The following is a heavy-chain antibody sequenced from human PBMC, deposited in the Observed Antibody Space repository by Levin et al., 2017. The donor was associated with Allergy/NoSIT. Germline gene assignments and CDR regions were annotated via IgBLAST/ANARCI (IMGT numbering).Heavy chain of an antibody. CDR3: ARGLGYDILTGNYYYAMDV. CDR2: ISSGSSTL. Sequence: LSLTCAASGFIFSNYEMNWVRQAPGKGLEWVSYISSGSSTLDYTDSVKGRSTISRDNAKNSVYLQMNSLRAEDTAVYYCARGLGYDILTGNYYYAMDVWGQGTTVTVS. CDR1: GFIFSNYE. D-gene: IGHD3-9*01. V-gene: IGHV3-48*03. J-gene: IGHJ6*02.